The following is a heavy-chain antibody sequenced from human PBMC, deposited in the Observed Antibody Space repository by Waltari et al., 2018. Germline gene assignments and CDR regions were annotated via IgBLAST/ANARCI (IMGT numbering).Heavy chain of an antibody. CDR1: GWSFSTVH. CDR2: VNHSGST. J-gene: IGHJ4*02. Sequence: QVHLQQWAPGLLNPSATLSLPCAVYGWSFSTVHCRWIRQPPGKGLEWIGEVNHSGSTNHNPSLKSRVTMSADTSKSQFSLKLRSVTAADTAVYYCARRIAWYYSSGSYHDYWGQGTLVTVSS. V-gene: IGHV4-34*01. D-gene: IGHD3-10*01. CDR3: ARRIAWYYSSGSYHDY.